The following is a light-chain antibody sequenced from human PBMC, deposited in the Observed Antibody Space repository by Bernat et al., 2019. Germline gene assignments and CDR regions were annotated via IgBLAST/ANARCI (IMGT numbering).Light chain of an antibody. CDR3: QQYNTYSRT. Sequence: DIQMTQSPSTLSASVGDRVTITCRASQSIGSWLAWYQQKPGKAPKLLIYKASNLESGVPSRFSGSGSGTEFTLTISSLQLDDFATYYCQQYNTYSRTFGQGTKVEIK. CDR2: KAS. V-gene: IGKV1-5*03. J-gene: IGKJ1*01. CDR1: QSIGSW.